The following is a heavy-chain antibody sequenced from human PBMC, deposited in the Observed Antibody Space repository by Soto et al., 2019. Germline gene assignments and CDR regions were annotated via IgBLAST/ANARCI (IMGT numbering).Heavy chain of an antibody. CDR1: GYTFTSYA. CDR2: INAGNGNT. CDR3: ARGPGGPDGPGDY. D-gene: IGHD2-15*01. Sequence: QVQLVQSGAEVKKPGASVKVSCKASGYTFTSYAMHWVRQAPGQRLEWMGWINAGNGNTKYSQKCQGSVTITRDTSASTAYMELSSLRSEDTAVYYCARGPGGPDGPGDYWGQGTLVTVSS. J-gene: IGHJ4*02. V-gene: IGHV1-3*01.